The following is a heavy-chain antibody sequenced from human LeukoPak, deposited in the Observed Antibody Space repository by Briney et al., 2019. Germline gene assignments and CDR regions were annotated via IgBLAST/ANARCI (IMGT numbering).Heavy chain of an antibody. J-gene: IGHJ6*02. D-gene: IGHD3-9*01. CDR3: SFDYDILTGYVYGMDV. CDR2: IYYSGST. V-gene: IGHV4-39*01. CDR1: GGSISSISYY. Sequence: SETLSLTCTVSGGSISSISYYWGWIRQPPGKGLEWIGSIYYSGSTYYNPSLKSRVTISVDTSKNQFSLKLSSVTAADTAVYYCSFDYDILTGYVYGMDVWGQGTTVTVSS.